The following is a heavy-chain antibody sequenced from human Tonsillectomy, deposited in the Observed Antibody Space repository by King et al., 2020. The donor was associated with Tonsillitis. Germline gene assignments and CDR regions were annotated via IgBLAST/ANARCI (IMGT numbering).Heavy chain of an antibody. CDR1: GFTFSSYG. D-gene: IGHD6-19*01. CDR2: ISYDGRNK. CDR3: ARDFLSSPNAVTGSPDL. Sequence: VQLVESGGGVVRPGRSLRLSCAASGFTFSSYGMHWVRQAPGKGLEWVALISYDGRNKYYVDSVKGRFTISRDSSKNTVYMQMNSLRTEDTAVYYCARDFLSSPNAVTGSPDLWGRGTLVTVSS. J-gene: IGHJ2*01. V-gene: IGHV3-33*01.